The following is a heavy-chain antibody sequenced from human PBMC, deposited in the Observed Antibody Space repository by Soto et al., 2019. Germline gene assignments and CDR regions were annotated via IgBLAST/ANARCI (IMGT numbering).Heavy chain of an antibody. Sequence: SETLSLTCAVYGGSFRGYYCSWIRQPPGKGLEWIGEINHSGSTNYNPSLKSRVTISVDTSKNQFSLKLSSVTAADTAVYYCARESDSSGYYVDYWGQGTLVTVSS. CDR1: GGSFRGYY. D-gene: IGHD3-22*01. J-gene: IGHJ4*02. CDR2: INHSGST. V-gene: IGHV4-34*01. CDR3: ARESDSSGYYVDY.